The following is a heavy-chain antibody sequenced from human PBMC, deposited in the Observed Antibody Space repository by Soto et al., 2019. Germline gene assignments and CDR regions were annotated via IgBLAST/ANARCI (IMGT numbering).Heavy chain of an antibody. CDR3: ARAEVVVVAATLGDYYYYYMDV. D-gene: IGHD2-15*01. CDR2: IYYSGST. J-gene: IGHJ6*03. Sequence: PSGTLSLTCTVSVGAISSYYWSWIRQPPGKGLEWIGYIYYSGSTNYNPSLKSRVTISVDTSKNQFSLKLSSVTAADTAVYYCARAEVVVVAATLGDYYYYYMDVWGKGTTVTV. CDR1: VGAISSYY. V-gene: IGHV4-59*01.